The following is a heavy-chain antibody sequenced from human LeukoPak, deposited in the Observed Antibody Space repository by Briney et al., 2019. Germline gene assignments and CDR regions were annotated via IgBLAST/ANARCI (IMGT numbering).Heavy chain of an antibody. D-gene: IGHD5-18*01. CDR1: GFTFSSYG. J-gene: IGHJ4*02. CDR2: ISYDGSNK. Sequence: GGSLRLSCAASGFTFSSYGMHWVRQAPGKGLEWVAVISYDGSNKYYADSVKGRFTISKDNSKNTLYLQMNSLRAEDTAVYYCARDSGGYGYSYWGQGTLVTVSS. CDR3: ARDSGGYGYSY. V-gene: IGHV3-30*03.